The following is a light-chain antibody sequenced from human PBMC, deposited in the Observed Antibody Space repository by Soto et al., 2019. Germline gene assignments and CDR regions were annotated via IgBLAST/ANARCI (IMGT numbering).Light chain of an antibody. J-gene: IGKJ1*01. Sequence: EVVMTQSPGTLSVSPGERATLSCRASQSVNANLAWYQQKPGQAPRLLIQGASNRATGIPARFSGSGFGTEIVLSIRSLQYEVVAVYYCQQYITWRRPFGQVTKVDI. V-gene: IGKV3-15*01. CDR3: QQYITWRRP. CDR2: GAS. CDR1: QSVNAN.